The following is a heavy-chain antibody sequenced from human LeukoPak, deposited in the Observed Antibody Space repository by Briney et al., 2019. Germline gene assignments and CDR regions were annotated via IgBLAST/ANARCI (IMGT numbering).Heavy chain of an antibody. CDR1: GYTFTSYA. V-gene: IGHV1-3*01. Sequence: ASVKVSCKASGYTFTSYAMHWVRQAPGQRLEWMGWISAGNGNTKYSQKFQGRVTIARDTSASTAYMELSSLRSEDTAVYYCARGRAMAAGYWGQGTLVTVSS. D-gene: IGHD5-18*01. CDR3: ARGRAMAAGY. CDR2: ISAGNGNT. J-gene: IGHJ4*02.